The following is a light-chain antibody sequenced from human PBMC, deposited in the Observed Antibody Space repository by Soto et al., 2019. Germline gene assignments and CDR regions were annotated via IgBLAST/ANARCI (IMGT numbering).Light chain of an antibody. CDR3: QQYGSSGT. Sequence: EIVMTQSPATLSVSPGERATLSCRASQSVSSNLAWYQQKPGQAPRLLIYGASNRATGIPDRFSGSGSGTDFTLTISRLEPEEFAVYYCQQYGSSGTFGQGTKGDIK. J-gene: IGKJ1*01. V-gene: IGKV3-20*01. CDR2: GAS. CDR1: QSVSSN.